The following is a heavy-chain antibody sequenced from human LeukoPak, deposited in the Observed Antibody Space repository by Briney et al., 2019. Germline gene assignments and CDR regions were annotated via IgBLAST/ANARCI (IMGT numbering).Heavy chain of an antibody. J-gene: IGHJ4*02. CDR3: ARELGSSWNPIFDY. CDR1: GFAFSDYG. Sequence: GGSLRLSCAASGFAFSDYGMHWVRQAPGKGLEWVAVIWFDGSEKYYADSVKGRSTISRDNSKNTLYLQMNSLRAEDTAVYYCARELGSSWNPIFDYWGQGTLVTVSS. CDR2: IWFDGSEK. D-gene: IGHD6-13*01. V-gene: IGHV3-33*01.